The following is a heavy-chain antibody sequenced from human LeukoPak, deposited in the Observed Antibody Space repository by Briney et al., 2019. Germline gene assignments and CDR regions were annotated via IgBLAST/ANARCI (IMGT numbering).Heavy chain of an antibody. CDR1: GFTVNSNS. J-gene: IGHJ4*02. D-gene: IGHD4-17*01. V-gene: IGHV3-66*01. Sequence: GGSLRLSCAASGFTVNSNSMSWVRQAPGKGLEWVSAIYSGGATFYADSVKGRFTISRDNSKNTLFLQMNSLRAEDTDVYYCARDLARDNGAYWGQGTLVTVSS. CDR3: ARDLARDNGAY. CDR2: IYSGGAT.